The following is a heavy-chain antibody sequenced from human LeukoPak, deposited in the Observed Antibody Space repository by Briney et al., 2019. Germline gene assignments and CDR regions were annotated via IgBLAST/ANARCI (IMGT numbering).Heavy chain of an antibody. J-gene: IGHJ3*02. Sequence: PSETLSLTCTVSGGSIRSYYWSWIRQPPGKGLEWIAYIYYSGSTNYNPSLKRRVTISVDTSTNQFSLKLSSVTAADTAVYYCARHGYSSGLYDAFDIWGQGTMVTVPS. D-gene: IGHD6-19*01. V-gene: IGHV4-59*08. CDR2: IYYSGST. CDR1: GGSIRSYY. CDR3: ARHGYSSGLYDAFDI.